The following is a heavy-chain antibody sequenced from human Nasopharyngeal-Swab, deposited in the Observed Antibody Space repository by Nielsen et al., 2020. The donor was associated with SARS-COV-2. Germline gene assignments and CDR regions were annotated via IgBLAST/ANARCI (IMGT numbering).Heavy chain of an antibody. J-gene: IGHJ6*02. CDR2: ISAYNGNT. CDR3: ARHVSAIHYYYGMDV. Sequence: ASVKVSCKASGYTFTSYGISWVRQAPGQGLEWMGWISAYNGNTNYAQKLQGRVTMTTDTSTSTAYMELRSLRSEDTAVYYCARHVSAIHYYYGMDVWGQGTTVTVSS. CDR1: GYTFTSYG. D-gene: IGHD5/OR15-5a*01. V-gene: IGHV1-18*01.